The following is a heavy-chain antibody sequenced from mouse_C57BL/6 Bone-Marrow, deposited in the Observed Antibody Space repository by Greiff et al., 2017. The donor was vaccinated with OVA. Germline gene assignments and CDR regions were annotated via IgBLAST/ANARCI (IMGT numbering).Heavy chain of an antibody. V-gene: IGHV5-17*01. Sequence: EVKLVESGGGLVKPGGSLKLSCAASGFTFSDYGMHWVRQAPEKGLEWVAYISSGSSTIYYADTVKGRFTISRDNAKNTLFLQMTSLRSEDTAMYYCARPGRILPGYFDVWGTGTTVTVSS. J-gene: IGHJ1*03. CDR3: ARPGRILPGYFDV. D-gene: IGHD5-1*01. CDR2: ISSGSSTI. CDR1: GFTFSDYG.